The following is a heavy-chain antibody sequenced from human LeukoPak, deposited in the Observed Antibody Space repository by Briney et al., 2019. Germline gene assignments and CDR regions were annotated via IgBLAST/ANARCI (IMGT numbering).Heavy chain of an antibody. D-gene: IGHD2-15*01. CDR2: INPNSGGT. Sequence: GASVKVSCTASGYTFTGYYMHWVRQAPGQGLEWMGWINPNSGGTNYAQKFQGRVTMTRDTSISTAYMELSRLRSDDTAAYYCARDPLPLRVYCSGGSCYSGYFDYWGQGTLVTVSS. CDR3: ARDPLPLRVYCSGGSCYSGYFDY. V-gene: IGHV1-2*02. CDR1: GYTFTGYY. J-gene: IGHJ4*02.